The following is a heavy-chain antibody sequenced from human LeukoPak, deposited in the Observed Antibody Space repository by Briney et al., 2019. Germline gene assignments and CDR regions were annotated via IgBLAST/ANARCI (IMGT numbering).Heavy chain of an antibody. CDR2: ISSSSSYI. V-gene: IGHV3-21*04. D-gene: IGHD3-10*01. CDR1: GFTFSSYS. Sequence: GGSLRLSCAASGFTFSSYSMNWVRQAPGKGLEWVSSISSSSSYIYYADSVKGRFTISRDNSKNTLYLQMNSLRAEDTAVYYCAYGRWGRWGAWFDPWGLATMVTVAS. CDR3: AYGRWGRWGAWFDP. J-gene: IGHJ5*02.